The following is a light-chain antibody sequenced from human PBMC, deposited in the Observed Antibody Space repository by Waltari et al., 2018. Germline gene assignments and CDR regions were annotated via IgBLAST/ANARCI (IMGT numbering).Light chain of an antibody. CDR3: CSWVGRNIYWV. CDR2: DIN. CDR1: SSDVGANNF. J-gene: IGLJ3*02. Sequence: QSALTQPRSVSESPGQSVTISCTGTSSDVGANNFVSWYQHHPDKAPKLIIYDINKRPSGVPDRCSGSKSGNTASLTISGLQAEDEADYDCCSWVGRNIYWVFGGGTKLTVL. V-gene: IGLV2-11*01.